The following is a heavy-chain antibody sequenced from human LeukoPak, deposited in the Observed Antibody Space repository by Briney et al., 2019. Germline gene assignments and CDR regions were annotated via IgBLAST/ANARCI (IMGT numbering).Heavy chain of an antibody. Sequence: PSETLSLTCAVYGGSFSGYYWNWIRQPPGKGLEWIGEINHSGSTNYNPSLKSRVTISVDTSKNQFSLKLSSVTAADTAVYYCAGHWNYPWGQGTLVTVSS. J-gene: IGHJ5*02. D-gene: IGHD1-7*01. CDR1: GGSFSGYY. V-gene: IGHV4-34*01. CDR2: INHSGST. CDR3: AGHWNYP.